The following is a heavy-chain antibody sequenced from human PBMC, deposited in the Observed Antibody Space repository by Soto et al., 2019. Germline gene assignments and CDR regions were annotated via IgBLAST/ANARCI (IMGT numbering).Heavy chain of an antibody. Sequence: GGSLRLSCAASVFTFSDYYMAWIRQAPGKGLEWVSSISSSASTIYYADSVKGRFTISRDNAKNSLYLQMNSLRAEDTAAYYCARDSRGSGSRLGTWGQGTLVTVSS. CDR2: ISSSASTI. CDR3: ARDSRGSGSRLGT. J-gene: IGHJ4*02. CDR1: VFTFSDYY. V-gene: IGHV3-11*01. D-gene: IGHD3-10*01.